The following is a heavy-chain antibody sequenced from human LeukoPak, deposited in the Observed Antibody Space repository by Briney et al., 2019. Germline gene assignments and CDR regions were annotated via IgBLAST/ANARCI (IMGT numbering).Heavy chain of an antibody. CDR3: ARGPGYCSGGSCYGMDV. Sequence: ASVKVSCKASGYTFTSYGISWVRQAPGQGLEWMGWISAYNGNTNYAQKLQGRVTMTTDTSTSTAYMELRSLRSDDTAVYYCARGPGYCSGGSCYGMDVWGQGTTVTVSS. J-gene: IGHJ6*02. CDR1: GYTFTSYG. D-gene: IGHD2-15*01. V-gene: IGHV1-18*01. CDR2: ISAYNGNT.